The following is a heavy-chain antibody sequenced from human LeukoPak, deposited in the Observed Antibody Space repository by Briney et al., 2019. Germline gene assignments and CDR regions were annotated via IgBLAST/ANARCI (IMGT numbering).Heavy chain of an antibody. D-gene: IGHD4/OR15-4a*01. CDR1: GFTFSSVW. CDR3: ARVATTMVRNALDS. V-gene: IGHV3-74*01. CDR2: INSDGSST. J-gene: IGHJ5*01. Sequence: GRSLRLSCAASGFTFSSVWMHWVRQAPGKGLVWVSRINSDGSSTSYADSVKGRFTISRDNAKNTLYLEMNSLRAEDTAVYYCARVATTMVRNALDSWGQGTLVTVSS.